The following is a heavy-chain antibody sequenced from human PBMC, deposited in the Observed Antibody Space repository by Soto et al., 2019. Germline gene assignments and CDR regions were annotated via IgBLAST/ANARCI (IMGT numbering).Heavy chain of an antibody. CDR2: ISAYNGNT. CDR3: ARMATFGSLNWFDP. Sequence: ASVKVSCKASGYTFTSYGISWVRQAPGQGLEWMGWISAYNGNTNYAQKLQGRVTMTTDTSTSTAYMELSSLRSDDTAIYYCARMATFGSLNWFDPWGQGTLVTVSS. V-gene: IGHV1-18*01. J-gene: IGHJ5*02. CDR1: GYTFTSYG. D-gene: IGHD3-16*01.